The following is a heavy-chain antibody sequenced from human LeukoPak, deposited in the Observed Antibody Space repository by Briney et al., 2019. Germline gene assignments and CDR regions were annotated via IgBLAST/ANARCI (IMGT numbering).Heavy chain of an antibody. V-gene: IGHV4-61*01. Sequence: SETLSLTCSASGGSVSSGSYYWSWIRQPPGKGLEWTGYIYYSGSTNYNPSLKSRVTISVDTSKNQFSLKLSSVSAADTAMYYCARAIHYYGSGSYYSVIEGYGMDVWGQGTTVTVSS. CDR3: ARAIHYYGSGSYYSVIEGYGMDV. D-gene: IGHD3-10*01. J-gene: IGHJ6*02. CDR1: GGSVSSGSYY. CDR2: IYYSGST.